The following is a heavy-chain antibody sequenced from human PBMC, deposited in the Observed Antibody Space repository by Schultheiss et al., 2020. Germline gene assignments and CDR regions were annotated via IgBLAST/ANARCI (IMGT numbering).Heavy chain of an antibody. J-gene: IGHJ4*02. CDR2: IWYDGSNK. D-gene: IGHD4-11*01. V-gene: IGHV3-30*02. CDR3: AKDHRTVTTWGLSRRARDSCGEGGFDY. Sequence: GGSLRLSCAASGFTFSSYGMHWVRQAPGKGLEWVAVIWYDGSNKYYADSVKGRFTISRDNSKNTLYLQMNSLRAEDTAVYYCAKDHRTVTTWGLSRRARDSCGEGGFDYWGQGTLVTVSS. CDR1: GFTFSSYG.